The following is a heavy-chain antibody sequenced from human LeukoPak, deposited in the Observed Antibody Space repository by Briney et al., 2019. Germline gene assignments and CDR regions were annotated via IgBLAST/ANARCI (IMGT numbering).Heavy chain of an antibody. CDR1: GFSFSSYA. CDR2: ISYDGSNK. Sequence: GGSLRLSWADSGFSFSSYAVDWVRQAPGKGLEGVAVISYDGSNKFYADSTKRRFAISRDNSRNTLYLQMTSLSAVYTAVYYCATGITTTTFSYFDYWGQRALVTVSS. V-gene: IGHV3-30*01. D-gene: IGHD1-7*01. J-gene: IGHJ4*02. CDR3: ATGITTTTFSYFDY.